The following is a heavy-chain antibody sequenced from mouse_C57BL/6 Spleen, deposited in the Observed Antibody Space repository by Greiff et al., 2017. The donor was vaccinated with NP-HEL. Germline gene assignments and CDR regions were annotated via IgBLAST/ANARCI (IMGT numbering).Heavy chain of an antibody. CDR1: GYAFSSYW. CDR2: IYPGDGDT. CDR3: AREGYYGPLDY. V-gene: IGHV1-80*01. D-gene: IGHD2-1*01. J-gene: IGHJ2*01. Sequence: VKLMESGAELVKPGASVKISCKASGYAFSSYWMNWVKQRPGKGLEWIGQIYPGDGDTNYNGKFKGKATLTADKSSSTAYMQLSSLTSEDSAVYFCAREGYYGPLDYWGQGTTLTVSS.